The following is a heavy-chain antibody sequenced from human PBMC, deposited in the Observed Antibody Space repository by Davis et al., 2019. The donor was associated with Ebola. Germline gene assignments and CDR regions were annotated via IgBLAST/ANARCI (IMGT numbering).Heavy chain of an antibody. CDR2: ISAYNGNT. V-gene: IGHV1-18*01. Sequence: ASVKVSCKASGYTFTSYGISWVRQAPGQGLEWMGWISAYNGNTNYAQKLQGRVTMTTDPSTSTAYMELRSLRSDNTAVDYCARDGIVVAALDYWGQGTLVTVSS. J-gene: IGHJ4*02. CDR3: ARDGIVVAALDY. CDR1: GYTFTSYG. D-gene: IGHD3-22*01.